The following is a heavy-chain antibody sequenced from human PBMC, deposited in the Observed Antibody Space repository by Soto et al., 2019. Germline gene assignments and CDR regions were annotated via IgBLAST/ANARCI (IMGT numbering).Heavy chain of an antibody. CDR1: GGSINNYY. CDR2: SYYSGRT. Sequence: QVQLQESGPGLVKPSETLSLTCTVSGGSINNYYWSWIRQPPGKGLEWIGYSYYSGRTSYNPSLKSRVTRSVDTSKNQFSLKLSSVTAADTAVYYWAKHRDCYGHTCYSGEFDPWGQGTLVTVSS. CDR3: AKHRDCYGHTCYSGEFDP. V-gene: IGHV4-59*08. J-gene: IGHJ5*02. D-gene: IGHD2-15*01.